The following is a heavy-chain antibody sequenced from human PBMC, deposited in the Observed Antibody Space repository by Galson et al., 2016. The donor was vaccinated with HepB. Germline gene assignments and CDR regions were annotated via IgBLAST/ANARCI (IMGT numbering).Heavy chain of an antibody. CDR1: GFTFDDFA. CDR3: AKDIVVAGTRTLDC. J-gene: IGHJ4*02. D-gene: IGHD6-19*01. Sequence: SLRLSCAASGFTFDDFAMHWVRRAPGKGLEWVSGITWNSGSKDYADSVKGRFTISRDNAKNSLYLQMNSLRAEDTALYYCAKDIVVAGTRTLDCWGQGTLVTVST. V-gene: IGHV3-9*01. CDR2: ITWNSGSK.